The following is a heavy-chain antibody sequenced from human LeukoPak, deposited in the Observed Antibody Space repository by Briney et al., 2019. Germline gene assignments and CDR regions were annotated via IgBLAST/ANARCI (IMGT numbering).Heavy chain of an antibody. Sequence: PGGSLRLSCAASGFTFSSYAMSWVRQAPGKGLEWVSAISGSGGSTYYADSVKGRFTISRDNSKNTLYLQMNSLRAEDTAVYYCAKVGRYYYDSSGYSLYWGQGTLVTVSS. D-gene: IGHD3-22*01. CDR3: AKVGRYYYDSSGYSLY. CDR2: ISGSGGST. J-gene: IGHJ4*02. CDR1: GFTFSSYA. V-gene: IGHV3-23*01.